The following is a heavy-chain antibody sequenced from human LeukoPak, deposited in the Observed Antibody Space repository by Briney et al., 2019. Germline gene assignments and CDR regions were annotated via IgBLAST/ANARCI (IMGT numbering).Heavy chain of an antibody. V-gene: IGHV1-3*01. CDR3: ARASRRGIYGDYIDY. CDR2: INAGNGNT. J-gene: IGHJ4*02. Sequence: ASVKVSCKVSGYTFTSYAMHWVRQAPGQRLEWMGWINAGNGNTKYSQKFQGRVTITRDTSASTAYMELSSLRSEDTAVYYCARASRRGIYGDYIDYWGQGTLVTVSS. CDR1: GYTFTSYA. D-gene: IGHD4-17*01.